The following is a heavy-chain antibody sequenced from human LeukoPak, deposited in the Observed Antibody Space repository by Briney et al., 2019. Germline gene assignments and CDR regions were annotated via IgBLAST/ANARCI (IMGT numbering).Heavy chain of an antibody. J-gene: IGHJ5*02. CDR2: IHPRSGYS. CDR3: ARVTSGMRYNWFDP. D-gene: IGHD2-2*01. Sequence: ASVKVSCKTSVCTFTDYDVNWVRQAPGQGLEWMGYIHPRSGYSESAQRFQGRLSMTRDVSTDTAYMELSTLTSDDTAVYYCARVTSGMRYNWFDPWGQGTLIIVSS. CDR1: VCTFTDYD. V-gene: IGHV1-8*01.